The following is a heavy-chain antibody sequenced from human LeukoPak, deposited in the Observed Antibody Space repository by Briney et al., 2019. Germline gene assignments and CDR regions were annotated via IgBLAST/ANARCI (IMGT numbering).Heavy chain of an antibody. V-gene: IGHV4-4*07. J-gene: IGHJ6*03. CDR1: GGSISSYY. D-gene: IGHD1-14*01. Sequence: SETLSLTCTVSGGSISSYYWSLIRQPAGKGLEWIGRIYTSGSTNYNPSLKSRVTISVDTSKNQFSLKLSSVTAADTAVYYCAREVSEQPRYYYYYYMDVWGKGTTVTVSS. CDR3: AREVSEQPRYYYYYYMDV. CDR2: IYTSGST.